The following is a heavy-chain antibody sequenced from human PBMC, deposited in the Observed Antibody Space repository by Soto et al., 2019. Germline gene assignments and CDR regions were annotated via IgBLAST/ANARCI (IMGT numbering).Heavy chain of an antibody. CDR3: VRLIGNSWLES. Sequence: SHTLSLPCDISGNSVSTNTATLDFIKQSPSRGLEWLGRTYYRSRWFNDYAVSVQGRITISPDTSNNQFSLQLISVTPDDAAVYYCVRLIGNSWLESWGQGTQVTVSS. V-gene: IGHV6-1*01. CDR2: TYYRSRWFN. J-gene: IGHJ5*01. CDR1: GNSVSTNTAT.